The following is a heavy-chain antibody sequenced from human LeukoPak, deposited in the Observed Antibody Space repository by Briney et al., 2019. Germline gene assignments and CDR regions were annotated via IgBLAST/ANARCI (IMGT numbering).Heavy chain of an antibody. Sequence: PGGSLRLSCAASGFTFSDVWMTWVRQAPGEGLEWVGRIKSKTDGGTTDYAAPVKGTFTISRDDSKSTLILQMNSLKTEDTGVYFCATQRASGFDYWGQGTLVTVSS. CDR1: GFTFSDVW. V-gene: IGHV3-15*01. CDR2: IKSKTDGGTT. D-gene: IGHD3-10*01. CDR3: ATQRASGFDY. J-gene: IGHJ4*02.